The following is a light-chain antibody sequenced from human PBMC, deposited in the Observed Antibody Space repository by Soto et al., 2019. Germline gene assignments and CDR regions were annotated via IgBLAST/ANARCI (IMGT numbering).Light chain of an antibody. CDR3: QQYGSSQWT. J-gene: IGKJ1*01. Sequence: EIVLTQSPGTLSLSPGERATLSGRASQSVSNNYLAWYQQKPGQAPRLLIFGASSRATGTPDRFSGSGSGTDFTLTISRLEPEDFAVYYCQQYGSSQWTFGQGTKVDIK. CDR1: QSVSNNY. V-gene: IGKV3-20*01. CDR2: GAS.